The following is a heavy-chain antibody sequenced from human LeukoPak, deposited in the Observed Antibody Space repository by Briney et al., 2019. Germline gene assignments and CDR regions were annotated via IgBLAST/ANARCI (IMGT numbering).Heavy chain of an antibody. CDR3: ARLEALLYYYYYIDV. D-gene: IGHD1-1*01. J-gene: IGHJ6*03. CDR1: GGSFSGYY. CDR2: INHSGST. V-gene: IGHV4-34*01. Sequence: LETLSLTCAVYGGSFSGYYWSWIRQPPGKGLEWIGEINHSGSTHYNPSLQSRVTISVDTSKNQFSLKLTSVTAADTAVYYCARLEALLYYYYYIDVWGRGTTVTVSS.